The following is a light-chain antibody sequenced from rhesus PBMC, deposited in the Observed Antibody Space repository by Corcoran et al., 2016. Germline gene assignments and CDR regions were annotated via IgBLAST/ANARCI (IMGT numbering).Light chain of an antibody. CDR3: LQHNSYPPT. CDR1: QGISSY. Sequence: DIQMTQSPSSLSASVGDTVTITCRASQGISSYLNWFQQKPGKAPKLLIYAASSLESGVPSRFSGSGAGTEFTLIISSLQPEDFAAYYCLQHNSYPPTFGGGTEVEIK. CDR2: AAS. V-gene: IGKV1-28*01. J-gene: IGKJ4*01.